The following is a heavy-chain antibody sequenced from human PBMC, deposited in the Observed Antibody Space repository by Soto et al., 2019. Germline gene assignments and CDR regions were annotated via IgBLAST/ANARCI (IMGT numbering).Heavy chain of an antibody. CDR3: VRDHVTPVLYFDK. CDR2: ISPEGSTK. J-gene: IGHJ4*02. Sequence: EVQLVESGGDLVQPGGSLRLSCSASGFAFSAHWMTWVRQTPGKGLEWVANISPEGSTKYYVDSAKGRFTISRDNAKNLLYLQMNRLTVGDTAVYSCVRDHVTPVLYFDKWGQGTLVTVSS. V-gene: IGHV3-7*01. CDR1: GFAFSAHW. D-gene: IGHD3-10*02.